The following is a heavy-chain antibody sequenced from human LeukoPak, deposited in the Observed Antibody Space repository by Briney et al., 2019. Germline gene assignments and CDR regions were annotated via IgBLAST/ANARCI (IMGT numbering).Heavy chain of an antibody. CDR1: GGTFSSYA. D-gene: IGHD3-9*01. CDR3: ARDSDWVFDL. CDR2: IIPILGIA. Sequence: GASVKVSCKASGGTFSSYAISWVRQAPGQGLEWMGRIIPILGIANYAQKFQGRVTMTTDTSTSTTYMELRSLTSDDTAVYYCARDSDWVFDLWAVAPWSLSPQ. V-gene: IGHV1-69*04. J-gene: IGHJ2*01.